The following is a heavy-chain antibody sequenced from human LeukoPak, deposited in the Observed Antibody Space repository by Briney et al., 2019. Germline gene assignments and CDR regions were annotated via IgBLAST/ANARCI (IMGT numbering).Heavy chain of an antibody. CDR3: ARAVGSSGPYNWFDP. D-gene: IGHD3-22*01. CDR1: GGSISSGGYS. Sequence: SETLSHTCAVSGGSISSGGYSWSWIRQPPGKGLEWIGYIYQSGSTYYNPSLKSRVTISVDRSKNQFSLKLSPVTAADTAVYYSARAVGSSGPYNWFDPWGQGTLVTVSS. V-gene: IGHV4-30-2*01. J-gene: IGHJ5*02. CDR2: IYQSGST.